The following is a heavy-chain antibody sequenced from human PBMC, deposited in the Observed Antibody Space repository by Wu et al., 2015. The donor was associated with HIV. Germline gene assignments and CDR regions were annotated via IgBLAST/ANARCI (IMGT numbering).Heavy chain of an antibody. CDR2: INPSGATT. V-gene: IGHV1-46*01. CDR3: ARSYDSGSFSLGY. D-gene: IGHD3-10*01. J-gene: IGHJ4*02. CDR1: GYTFTKYF. Sequence: PGASVKVSCKASGYTFTKYFMYWVRQAPGQGLEWMAIINPSGATTSYAQKFQSRLTVTRDSSTSTVYMDLSSLTSEDTAVYYCARSYDSGSFSLGYWGQGTLVIVSS.